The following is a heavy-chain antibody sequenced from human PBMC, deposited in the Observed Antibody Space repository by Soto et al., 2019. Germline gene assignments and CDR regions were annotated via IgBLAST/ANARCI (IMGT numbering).Heavy chain of an antibody. D-gene: IGHD3-3*01. J-gene: IGHJ6*02. CDR1: GYTFTSYD. Sequence: GASVKVSCKASGYTFTSYDINWVRQATGQGREWMGWMNPNSGNTGYAQKFQGRVTMTRNTSISTAYMELSSLRSEDTAVYYCARRRGTYYYFWSGSIDPYGIHVCDQGXTVTVYS. V-gene: IGHV1-8*01. CDR2: MNPNSGNT. CDR3: ARRRGTYYYFWSGSIDPYGIHV.